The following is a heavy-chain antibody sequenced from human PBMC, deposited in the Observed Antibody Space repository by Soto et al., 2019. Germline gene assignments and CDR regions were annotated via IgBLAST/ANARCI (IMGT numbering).Heavy chain of an antibody. CDR3: AAFDPGPMGFDP. Sequence: ASVKVSCKASGYTFTSYDINWVRQATGQGLEWIGKIVVGSGNTNYAQKFQERVTITRDMSTSTAYMELSSLRSEDTAFYYCAAFDPGPMGFDPWGQGTLVTVSS. J-gene: IGHJ5*02. CDR2: IVVGSGNT. V-gene: IGHV1-58*02. D-gene: IGHD3-9*01. CDR1: GYTFTSYD.